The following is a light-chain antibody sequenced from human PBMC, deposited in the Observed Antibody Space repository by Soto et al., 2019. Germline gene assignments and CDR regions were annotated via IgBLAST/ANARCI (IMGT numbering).Light chain of an antibody. V-gene: IGKV3D-15*01. Sequence: VVMTQSAATLSVSPWENVTLSCRASQSVSSNLAWYQQKVGRAPRVLIYGASNRATGIPDRFSGSGSGTDFTLTISSLQPEDFATYYCQQSYSTPPTFGQGTKVDIK. CDR2: GAS. CDR3: QQSYSTPPT. J-gene: IGKJ1*01. CDR1: QSVSSN.